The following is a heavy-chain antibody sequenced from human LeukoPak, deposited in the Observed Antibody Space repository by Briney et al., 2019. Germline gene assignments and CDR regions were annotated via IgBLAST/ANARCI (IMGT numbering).Heavy chain of an antibody. Sequence: GGSLRLSCAASGFTFSSYSMNWVRQAPGKGLEWVSSISSSSSYIYYADSVKGRFTISRDNAKNSLYLQMNSLRAEDTAVYYCARDFHSEYYDFWSGYSAPGNFDYWGQGTLVTVSS. CDR2: ISSSSSYI. CDR1: GFTFSSYS. V-gene: IGHV3-21*01. J-gene: IGHJ4*02. CDR3: ARDFHSEYYDFWSGYSAPGNFDY. D-gene: IGHD3-3*01.